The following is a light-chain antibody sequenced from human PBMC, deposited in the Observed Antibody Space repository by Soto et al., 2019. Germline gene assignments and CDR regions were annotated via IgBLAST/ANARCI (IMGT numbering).Light chain of an antibody. Sequence: QSALTQPASVSGSPGQSITISCTGTSSDVGDFDCVSWYQQHPGKAPKLMIYEVSDRPSGVSNRFSGSKSGNTASLTISGLQAEDEADYYCSSYTSSTTPLVFGGGTKLTVL. V-gene: IGLV2-14*01. CDR1: SSDVGDFDC. CDR2: EVS. CDR3: SSYTSSTTPLV. J-gene: IGLJ3*02.